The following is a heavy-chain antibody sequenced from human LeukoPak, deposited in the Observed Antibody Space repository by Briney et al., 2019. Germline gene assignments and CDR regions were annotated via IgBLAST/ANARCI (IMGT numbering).Heavy chain of an antibody. Sequence: GGSLRLSCAASGFTFSSYSMNWVRQAPGKGLEWVSSISSSSSYIYYADSVKGRFTISRDNAKNSLYLQMNSLRAEDTAVYYCARSTRGSSSDAFDIWGQGTMVTVSS. CDR2: ISSSSSYI. V-gene: IGHV3-21*01. CDR3: ARSTRGSSSDAFDI. D-gene: IGHD6-6*01. CDR1: GFTFSSYS. J-gene: IGHJ3*02.